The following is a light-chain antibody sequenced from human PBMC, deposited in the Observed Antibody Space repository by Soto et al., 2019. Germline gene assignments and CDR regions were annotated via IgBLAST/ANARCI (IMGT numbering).Light chain of an antibody. V-gene: IGKV3-11*01. J-gene: IGKJ4*01. CDR1: QSVSRY. Sequence: EIVLTQSPATLSLSPGERATLSCRASQSVSRYLAWYQQKPGQAPRLLIYDASNRATGIPARFSGSGSGTDFTLTISSLEPEDFAFYYCQQRSNWPRLTFGGGTKVEIK. CDR2: DAS. CDR3: QQRSNWPRLT.